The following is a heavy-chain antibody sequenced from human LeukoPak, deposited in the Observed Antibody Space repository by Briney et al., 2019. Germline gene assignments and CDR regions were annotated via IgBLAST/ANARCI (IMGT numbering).Heavy chain of an antibody. CDR3: ARGRMGAAGGSFDY. J-gene: IGHJ4*02. Sequence: KASETLSLTCTVSGGSISIGTYYWTWVRQPAGKGLEWIGRIFYSGNTNYSPSLKSRVTMSVDTSKNQFSLNLSSVTAADTAVYYCARGRMGAAGGSFDYWGQGTLVTVSS. V-gene: IGHV4-61*02. CDR2: IFYSGNT. D-gene: IGHD6-13*01. CDR1: GGSISIGTYY.